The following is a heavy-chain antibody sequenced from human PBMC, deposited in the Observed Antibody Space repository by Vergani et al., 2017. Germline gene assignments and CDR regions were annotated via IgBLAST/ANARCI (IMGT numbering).Heavy chain of an antibody. D-gene: IGHD3-22*01. Sequence: QVQLQESGPRLVKPSQTLSLTCSVSGDSISSGVYYWNWIRQHPGKGLEWIGYIYSTGSTHNNPSLRRRINMSVDTSKNQFSLKLNSVTAADTAMYYCARMGGYDEGDAFRIGYFDSWGPGILVTVSS. CDR3: ARMGGYDEGDAFRIGYFDS. J-gene: IGHJ4*02. V-gene: IGHV4-31*03. CDR2: IYSTGST. CDR1: GDSISSGVYY.